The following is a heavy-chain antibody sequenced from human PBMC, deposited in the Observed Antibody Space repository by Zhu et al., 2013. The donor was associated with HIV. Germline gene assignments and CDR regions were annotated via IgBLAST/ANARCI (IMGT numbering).Heavy chain of an antibody. Sequence: VQLQQSGAEVKKPGASVRISCKTYGYIFNTYYIHWVRQAPGQGLLWLGVINPDGGNANYTQKFQGRVTMTSDVSRDTVFLELRNLRFEDTATYYCARGDGNRFYNYYMDVWGRGTTVAVS. CDR1: GYIFNTYY. J-gene: IGHJ6*03. V-gene: IGHV1-46*02. CDR3: ARGDGNRFYNYYMDV. D-gene: IGHD3-16*02. CDR2: INPDGGNA.